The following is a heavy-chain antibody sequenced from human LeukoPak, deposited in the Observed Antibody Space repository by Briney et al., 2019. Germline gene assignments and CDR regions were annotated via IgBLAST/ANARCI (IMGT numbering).Heavy chain of an antibody. CDR1: GGSISSYY. D-gene: IGHD2-2*03. J-gene: IGHJ5*02. V-gene: IGHV4-59*01. Sequence: SETLSLTCTVSGGSISSYYWSWIRQPPGKGLEWIGYIYYSGSTNYNPSLKSRVTISVDTSKNQFSLKLSSVTAADTAVYYCARDLGYCSSTSCYGRFDPWGQGTLVTVSS. CDR2: IYYSGST. CDR3: ARDLGYCSSTSCYGRFDP.